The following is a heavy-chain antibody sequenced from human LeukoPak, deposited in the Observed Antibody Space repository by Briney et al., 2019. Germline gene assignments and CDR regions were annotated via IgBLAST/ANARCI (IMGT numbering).Heavy chain of an antibody. D-gene: IGHD4-17*01. J-gene: IGHJ5*02. V-gene: IGHV3-21*05. CDR1: GFTFSSYA. Sequence: PGRSLRLSCAASGFTFSSYAMHWVRQAPGKGLEWVSYISSSSSYTNYADSVKGRFTISRDNAKNSLYLQMNSLRAEDTAVYYCASSDYGDYNWFDPWGQGTLVTVSS. CDR3: ASSDYGDYNWFDP. CDR2: ISSSSSYT.